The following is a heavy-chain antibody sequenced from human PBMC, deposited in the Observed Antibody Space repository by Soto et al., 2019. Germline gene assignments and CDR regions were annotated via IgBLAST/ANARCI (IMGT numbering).Heavy chain of an antibody. D-gene: IGHD3-3*01. CDR2: ISHDGSHK. J-gene: IGHJ4*02. V-gene: IGHV3-30*18. CDR3: AKVRKDFWSGYYTGRDFDY. CDR1: GFTFSSYG. Sequence: QVQLVESGGGVVQPGRSLRLSCAASGFTFSSYGMHWVRQAPGKGLEWVAVISHDGSHKYYADSVKGRFTISRDNSKNTLYLQVNSLRAEDAAVYYCAKVRKDFWSGYYTGRDFDYWGQGTLITVSS.